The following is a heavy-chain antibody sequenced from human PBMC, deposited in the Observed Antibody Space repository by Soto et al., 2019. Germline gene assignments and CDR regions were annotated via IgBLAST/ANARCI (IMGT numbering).Heavy chain of an antibody. CDR3: AKRMTTASGFGGLDV. CDR2: ISGSGGGT. Sequence: GGSLRLSCAASGFTFSSYANYVMNWVRQAPGKGLEWVSVISGSGGGTYYADSVKGRFTISRDNSKNTLYLQMNSLRAEDTAVYYCAKRMTTASGFGGLDVWGQGTTVTVSS. D-gene: IGHD4-17*01. CDR1: GFTFSSYA. J-gene: IGHJ6*02. V-gene: IGHV3-23*01.